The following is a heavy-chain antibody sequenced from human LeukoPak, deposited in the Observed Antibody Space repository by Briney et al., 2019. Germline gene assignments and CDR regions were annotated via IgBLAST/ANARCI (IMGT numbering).Heavy chain of an antibody. Sequence: GASVKVSCKASGYTFTSYGISWVRQAPGQGLEWMGWISAYNGNTNYAQKLQGRVTMTTDTSTSTAYMELRSLRSDDTAVYYCARDIVATIGSYYYGMDVWGRGTTVTVSS. CDR1: GYTFTSYG. CDR3: ARDIVATIGSYYYGMDV. J-gene: IGHJ6*02. D-gene: IGHD5-12*01. V-gene: IGHV1-18*01. CDR2: ISAYNGNT.